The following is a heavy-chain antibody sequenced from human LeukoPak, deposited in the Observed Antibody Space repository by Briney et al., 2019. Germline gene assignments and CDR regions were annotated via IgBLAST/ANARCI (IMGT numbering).Heavy chain of an antibody. J-gene: IGHJ4*02. Sequence: PGGSLRLSCAASGFTFSSYAMRWVRQSPGKGLEWVSVISGGGGSTYYADSVKGGFTISRDNSKNTLYLQMNSLRADDTAVYYCAKFYDISTGYSDYWGQGTLVTVSS. V-gene: IGHV3-23*01. CDR2: ISGGGGST. CDR1: GFTFSSYA. D-gene: IGHD3-9*01. CDR3: AKFYDISTGYSDY.